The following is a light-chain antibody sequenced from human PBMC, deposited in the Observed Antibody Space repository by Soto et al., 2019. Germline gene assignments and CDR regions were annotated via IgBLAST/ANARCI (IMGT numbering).Light chain of an antibody. V-gene: IGKV3D-15*01. Sequence: EIXXTQSPATLSVSPGERATLSCRASQSVSSNLAWYQQKPGQAPRLLIYGASTKATGIPARFSGSGSGTEFTLTISSLQSEDFAVYYRQQYNNWPPYTFGQGTKLEIK. CDR2: GAS. J-gene: IGKJ2*01. CDR3: QQYNNWPPYT. CDR1: QSVSSN.